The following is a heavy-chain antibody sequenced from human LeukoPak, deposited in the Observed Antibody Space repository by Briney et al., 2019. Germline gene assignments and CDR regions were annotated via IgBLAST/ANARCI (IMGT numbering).Heavy chain of an antibody. CDR3: ANHLACGSTTCPSFDH. Sequence: GGSLRLSCAASGFTFSSYGMHWVRQAPGKGLEWVAFIRYDGSNKYYADSVKGRFTISRDNAKNSLSLQMNNLRIDDTAVYYCANHLACGSTTCPSFDHWGQGTLVTVSS. CDR2: IRYDGSNK. CDR1: GFTFSSYG. V-gene: IGHV3-30*02. J-gene: IGHJ4*02. D-gene: IGHD2-2*01.